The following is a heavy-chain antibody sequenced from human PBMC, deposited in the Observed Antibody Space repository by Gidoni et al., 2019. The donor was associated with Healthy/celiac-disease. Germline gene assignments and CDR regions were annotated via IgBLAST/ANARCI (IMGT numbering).Heavy chain of an antibody. Sequence: QVQLQESGPGLVKPSETLSLTCTVSGGSISSYYWSWIRQPPGKGLEWIGYIYYSGSTTYNPSLTSRVTISVDTSKNQFSLKLSSVTAADTAVYYCARVGYSSGWYLFDYWGQGTLVTVSS. D-gene: IGHD6-19*01. J-gene: IGHJ4*02. CDR2: IYYSGST. CDR1: GGSISSYY. CDR3: ARVGYSSGWYLFDY. V-gene: IGHV4-59*01.